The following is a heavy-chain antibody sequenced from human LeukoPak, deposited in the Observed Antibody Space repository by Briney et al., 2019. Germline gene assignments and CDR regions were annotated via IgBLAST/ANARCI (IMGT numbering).Heavy chain of an antibody. CDR2: INSDGSST. Sequence: PGGSLRLSCAASGFTFSSYWMHWVRQAPGKGLVWVSRINSDGSSTSYADSVKGRFTISRDNAKNTLYLQMNSLRAEDTAVYYCARGPGDSSGYFDYWGQGTLVTVSS. CDR3: ARGPGDSSGYFDY. CDR1: GFTFSSYW. D-gene: IGHD3-22*01. J-gene: IGHJ4*02. V-gene: IGHV3-74*01.